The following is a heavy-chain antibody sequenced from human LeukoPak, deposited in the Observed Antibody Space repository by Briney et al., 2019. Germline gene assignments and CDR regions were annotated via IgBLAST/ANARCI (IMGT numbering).Heavy chain of an antibody. Sequence: GGSLRLSCEASGFTFSTFAMIWVRQPPGKGLEWVSSIFPSGGEIHYADSVRGRFTISRDNSKSTLSLQMNSLRAEDTAIYYCATFNGAHHKTFDSWGQGTLVTVSS. CDR3: ATFNGAHHKTFDS. D-gene: IGHD1-14*01. CDR2: IFPSGGEI. V-gene: IGHV3-23*01. CDR1: GFTFSTFA. J-gene: IGHJ4*02.